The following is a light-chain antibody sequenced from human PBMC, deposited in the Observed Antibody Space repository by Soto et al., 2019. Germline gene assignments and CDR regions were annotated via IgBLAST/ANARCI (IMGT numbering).Light chain of an antibody. CDR1: QTISSW. CDR3: QQAISFPIT. CDR2: AAS. V-gene: IGKV1-12*01. J-gene: IGKJ1*01. Sequence: DIQMTQSPSTLSGSVGGRVTITCRASQTISSWLAWYQQKPGKAPKLLIYAASSLQTGVPSRFSGSGSGTDFTLTISSLQPEDFGTYYCQQAISFPITFGQGTKVDI.